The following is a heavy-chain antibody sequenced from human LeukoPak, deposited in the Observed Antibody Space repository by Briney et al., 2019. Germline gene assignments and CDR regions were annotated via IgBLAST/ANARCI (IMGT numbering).Heavy chain of an antibody. CDR1: GYTFTSYG. CDR3: ARDGYSGSYSVYYYYGMDV. Sequence: ASVKVSCKASGYTFTSYGISWVRQAPGQGLEWMGWISAYNGNTNYAQKLQGRVTMTTDASTSTAYMELRSLRSDDTAVYYCARDGYSGSYSVYYYYGMDVWGQGTTVPVSS. CDR2: ISAYNGNT. J-gene: IGHJ6*02. V-gene: IGHV1-18*01. D-gene: IGHD1-26*01.